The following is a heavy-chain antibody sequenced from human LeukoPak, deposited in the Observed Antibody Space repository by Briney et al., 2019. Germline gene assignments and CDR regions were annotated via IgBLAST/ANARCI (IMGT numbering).Heavy chain of an antibody. Sequence: PGGSLRLSCAASGFTFGSYGMHWVRQAPGKGLEWVAVISYDGSNKYYADSVKGRFTISRDNSKNTLYLQMNSLRAEDTAVYYCAKASTAMVTPFDYWGQGTLVTVSS. CDR2: ISYDGSNK. J-gene: IGHJ4*02. V-gene: IGHV3-30*18. D-gene: IGHD5-18*01. CDR1: GFTFGSYG. CDR3: AKASTAMVTPFDY.